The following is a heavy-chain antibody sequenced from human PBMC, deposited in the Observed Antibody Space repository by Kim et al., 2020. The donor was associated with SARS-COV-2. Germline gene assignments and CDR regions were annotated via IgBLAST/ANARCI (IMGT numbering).Heavy chain of an antibody. D-gene: IGHD3-10*01. J-gene: IGHJ4*02. CDR1: GFTFSSYA. CDR3: AKKGGGSSGYFDY. Sequence: GGSMRLSCAASGFTFSSYAMSWVRQAPGKGLEWVSAISGSGGSTYYADSVKGRFTISRDNSKNTLYLQMNSLRAEDTAVYYCAKKGGGSSGYFDYWGQGTLVTVSS. V-gene: IGHV3-23*01. CDR2: ISGSGGST.